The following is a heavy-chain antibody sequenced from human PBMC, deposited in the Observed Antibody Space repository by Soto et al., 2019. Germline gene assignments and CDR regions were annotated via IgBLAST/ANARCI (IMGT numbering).Heavy chain of an antibody. CDR2: MNPYNGNA. V-gene: IGHV1-8*01. D-gene: IGHD1-1*01. J-gene: IGHJ4*02. Sequence: GASVKVSCKASGYTFITHDINWVRQAPGQGLEWMGWMNPYNGNAGYAQKFQGRVTMTRNTSISTAYMELTSLKSNDTAVYFCARRKERSGPHYFDSWGQGTLVTVSS. CDR1: GYTFITHD. CDR3: ARRKERSGPHYFDS.